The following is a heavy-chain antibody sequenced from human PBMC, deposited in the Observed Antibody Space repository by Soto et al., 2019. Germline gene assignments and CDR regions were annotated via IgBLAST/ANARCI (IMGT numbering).Heavy chain of an antibody. CDR3: AREGPMVRGVMGFDY. J-gene: IGHJ4*02. CDR1: GGTFSSYT. CDR2: IIPILGIA. D-gene: IGHD3-10*01. Sequence: QVQLVQSGAEVKKPGSSVKVSCKASGGTFSSYTISWVRQAPGQGLEWMGRIIPILGIANYAQKFQGRVTITADKSTSTAYMELSSLRSEDTAVYYCAREGPMVRGVMGFDYWGQGTLVTVSS. V-gene: IGHV1-69*08.